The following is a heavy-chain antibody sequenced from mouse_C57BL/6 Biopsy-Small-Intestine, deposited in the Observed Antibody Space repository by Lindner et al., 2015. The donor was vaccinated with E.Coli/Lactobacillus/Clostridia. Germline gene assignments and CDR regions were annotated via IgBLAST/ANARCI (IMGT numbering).Heavy chain of an antibody. D-gene: IGHD3-3*01. CDR3: ARWGLQGWFAY. CDR2: IYPGDGDT. Sequence: VQLQESGPELVKPGASVKISCKASGYAFSSSWMNWVKQRPGKGLEWIGRIYPGDGDTNYNGKSKGKATLTADKSSSTAYMQLSSLTSEDSAVYFCARWGLQGWFAYWGQGTLVTVSA. CDR1: GYAFSSSW. V-gene: IGHV1-82*01. J-gene: IGHJ3*01.